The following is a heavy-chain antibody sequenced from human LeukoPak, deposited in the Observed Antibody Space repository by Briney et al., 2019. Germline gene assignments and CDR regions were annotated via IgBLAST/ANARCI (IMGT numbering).Heavy chain of an antibody. V-gene: IGHV4-38-2*02. D-gene: IGHD2-2*01. CDR2: FYHGGST. CDR3: ARAGARTKIDY. CDR1: GYSISTGYY. J-gene: IGHJ4*02. Sequence: SETLSLTCTVSGYSISTGYYWDWIRQPPGKGLEWIGTFYHGGSTYYNPSLKSRVTISVDTSKNQFSLKLSSVTAADTAVYYCARAGARTKIDYWGQGTLVTVSS.